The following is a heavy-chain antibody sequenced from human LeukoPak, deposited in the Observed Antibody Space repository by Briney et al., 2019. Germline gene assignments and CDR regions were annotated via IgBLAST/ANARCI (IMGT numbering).Heavy chain of an antibody. V-gene: IGHV3-48*01. Sequence: GGSLRLSCAASGFTFSSYSMNWVRQAPGKGLEWVSYISSSSSTIYYADSVKGRFTISRDNAKNSLYLQMNSLRAEDTAVYYCARGEGAVAGPRVFDYWGQGTLVTVSS. CDR3: ARGEGAVAGPRVFDY. CDR1: GFTFSSYS. J-gene: IGHJ4*02. D-gene: IGHD6-19*01. CDR2: ISSSSSTI.